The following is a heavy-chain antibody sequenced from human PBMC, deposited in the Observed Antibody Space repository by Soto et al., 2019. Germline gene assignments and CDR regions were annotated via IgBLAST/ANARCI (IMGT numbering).Heavy chain of an antibody. CDR2: IYHSGST. D-gene: IGHD1-7*01. CDR3: ARDRGTGTTYFDY. Sequence: NPSETLSLTCAVSGGSISSGNWWSWVRQPPGKGLEWIGEIYHSGSTNYNPSLKSRVTISVDKSKNQFSLKLSSVTAADTAVYYCARDRGTGTTYFDYWGQGTLVTVSS. V-gene: IGHV4-4*02. CDR1: GGSISSGNW. J-gene: IGHJ4*02.